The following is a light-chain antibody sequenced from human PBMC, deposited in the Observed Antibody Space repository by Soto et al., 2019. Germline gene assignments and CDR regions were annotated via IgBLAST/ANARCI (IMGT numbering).Light chain of an antibody. J-gene: IGKJ1*01. CDR2: QAS. CDR1: QSVASW. Sequence: DMHMSRAGSTLCGPVWARLNITCRASQSVASWLAWYKQKPGKAPKLLIFQASSLESGVPSRFSGSGSGTESTLTLSGLQPDDSATYYCQEYHSSPWTLGKGTKVDIK. CDR3: QEYHSSPWT. V-gene: IGKV1-5*01.